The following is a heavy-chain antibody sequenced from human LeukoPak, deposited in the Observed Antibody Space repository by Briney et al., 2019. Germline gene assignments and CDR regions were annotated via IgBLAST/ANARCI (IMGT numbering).Heavy chain of an antibody. CDR3: ARDGSNSEVMYYYYYMDV. D-gene: IGHD4-23*01. J-gene: IGHJ6*03. Sequence: SETLSLTCTVSGGSISSYYWSWIRQPPGKGLEWIGYIYYSGSTNYNPSLKSRVTISVDTSKNQFSLKLSSVTAADTAVYYCARDGSNSEVMYYYYYMDVWGKGTTVTVSS. CDR2: IYYSGST. CDR1: GGSISSYY. V-gene: IGHV4-59*01.